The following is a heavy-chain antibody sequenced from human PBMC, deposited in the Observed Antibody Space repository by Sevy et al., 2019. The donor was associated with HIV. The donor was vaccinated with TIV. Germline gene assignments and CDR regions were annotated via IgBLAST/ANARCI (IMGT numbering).Heavy chain of an antibody. D-gene: IGHD3-16*01. CDR1: GFTFSSSA. J-gene: IGHJ3*02. V-gene: IGHV1-58*01. CDR2: IVVGSDVT. Sequence: ASVKVSCKTSGFTFSSSAVQWVRQVRGQHLEWIGWIVVGSDVTNYAQNFQERVTISRDVSTKTVYMDLTSLRSEDTAVYYCAAEDMTTFGGHLRVFDIWGQGTMVTVSS. CDR3: AAEDMTTFGGHLRVFDI.